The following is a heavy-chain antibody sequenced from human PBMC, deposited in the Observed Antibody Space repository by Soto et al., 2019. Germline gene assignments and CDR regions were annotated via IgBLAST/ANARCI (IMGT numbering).Heavy chain of an antibody. CDR3: AQGVVAGTPTSYYYSGMDV. V-gene: IGHV1-69*12. D-gene: IGHD6-19*01. Sequence: QVQLLQSGAEVKKPGSSVRVSCEASGCTFRTYAISWVRQAPGQGLEWMGEIIPIFGTVNYAQKFQGRVTITADESTTTVYMDRRSPRSEDTAVYYCAQGVVAGTPTSYYYSGMDVWGPGNTVPVSS. CDR2: IIPIFGTV. CDR1: GCTFRTYA. J-gene: IGHJ6*02.